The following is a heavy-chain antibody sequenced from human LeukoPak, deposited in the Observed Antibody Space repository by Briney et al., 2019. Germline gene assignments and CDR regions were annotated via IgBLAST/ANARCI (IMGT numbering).Heavy chain of an antibody. D-gene: IGHD4-23*01. Sequence: GGSLRLSCAASGFTFSSYAMHWVRQAPGKGLEWVAVISYDGSNKYYADSVKGRFTISRDNSKNTLYLQMNSLRAEDTAVYYCARRGDGGRSFDYWGQGTLVTVSS. CDR2: ISYDGSNK. V-gene: IGHV3-30-3*01. CDR3: ARRGDGGRSFDY. CDR1: GFTFSSYA. J-gene: IGHJ4*02.